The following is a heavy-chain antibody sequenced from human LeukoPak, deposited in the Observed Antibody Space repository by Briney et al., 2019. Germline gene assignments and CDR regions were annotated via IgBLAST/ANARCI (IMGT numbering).Heavy chain of an antibody. CDR3: ARSTGGIAVAGIDY. CDR2: VYPGDSDT. CDR1: GYSFTSYW. Sequence: GESLKISCKGSGYSFTSYWIGWVRQMPGKALKGLGIVYPGDSDTRYSPSFQGQVTISADKSISTAYLQWSSLKASDTAMYYCARSTGGIAVAGIDYWGQGTLVTVSS. J-gene: IGHJ4*02. D-gene: IGHD6-19*01. V-gene: IGHV5-51*01.